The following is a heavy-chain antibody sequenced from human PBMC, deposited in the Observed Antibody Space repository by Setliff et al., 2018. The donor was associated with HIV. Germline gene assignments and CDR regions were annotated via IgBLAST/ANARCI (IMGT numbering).Heavy chain of an antibody. J-gene: IGHJ6*03. CDR2: ITHRGST. Sequence: SETLSLTCAVYGGSFSGYYWTWIRQPPGKGLEWIGEITHRGSTNYNPSLETRVTISVDTSKNQFSLKLSSVTAADTAVYYCAKGVAGLQYYYYMDVWGKGTTVTVSS. CDR3: AKGVAGLQYYYYMDV. CDR1: GGSFSGYY. V-gene: IGHV4-34*01. D-gene: IGHD6-19*01.